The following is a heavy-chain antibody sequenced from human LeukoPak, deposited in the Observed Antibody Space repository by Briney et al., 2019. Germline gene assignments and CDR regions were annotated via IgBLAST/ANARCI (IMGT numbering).Heavy chain of an antibody. Sequence: SETLSLTCAVYGGSFSGYYWSWIRQPPGKGLEWIGEINHSGSTNYNPSLKSRVTMSVDTSKNQFSLKLSSVTAADTAVYYCARDYFGSGWSDHYYYYYMDVWGKGTTVTVSS. V-gene: IGHV4-34*01. D-gene: IGHD6-19*01. CDR2: INHSGST. CDR3: ARDYFGSGWSDHYYYYYMDV. CDR1: GGSFSGYY. J-gene: IGHJ6*03.